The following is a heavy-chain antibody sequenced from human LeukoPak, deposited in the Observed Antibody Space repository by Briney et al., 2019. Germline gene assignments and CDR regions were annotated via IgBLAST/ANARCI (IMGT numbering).Heavy chain of an antibody. V-gene: IGHV4-34*01. CDR3: ARRTTYYYDSSGYYYNVWFDP. CDR1: GGSFSGYY. J-gene: IGHJ5*02. D-gene: IGHD3-22*01. Sequence: SETLSLTCAVYGGSFSGYYWSWIRQPPGKGLEWIGEINHSGSTNYNPSLKSRVTISVDTSKNQFSLKLSSVTAADTAVYYCARRTTYYYDSSGYYYNVWFDPWGQGTLVTVSS. CDR2: INHSGST.